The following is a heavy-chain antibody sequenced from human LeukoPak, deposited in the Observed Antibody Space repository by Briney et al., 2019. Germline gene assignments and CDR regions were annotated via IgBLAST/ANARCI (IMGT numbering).Heavy chain of an antibody. J-gene: IGHJ4*02. CDR1: GGSINNYY. CDR2: IYYSGST. Sequence: PSETLSLTCTVSGGSINNYYWSWIRQSPGKGLEWIGYIYYSGSTNYNPSLKSRVTISVDTSKNQFSLKLSSVTAADTAVYYCARVSGGWRLFDYWGQGTLVTVSS. V-gene: IGHV4-59*12. CDR3: ARVSGGWRLFDY. D-gene: IGHD6-19*01.